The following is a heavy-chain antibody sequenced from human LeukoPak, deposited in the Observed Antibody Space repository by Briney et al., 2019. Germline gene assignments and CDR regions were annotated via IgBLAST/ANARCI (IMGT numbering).Heavy chain of an antibody. CDR3: ARGVYIAAAQYGY. Sequence: SETLSLTCTVSGGSISSYYWSWIRQPPGKGLEWIAYIYYHGATNYNPSLKSRVTISVDTSKNEFSLRLNSVTAADTAVYYCARGVYIAAAQYGYWGQGTLVTVSS. CDR1: GGSISSYY. J-gene: IGHJ4*02. D-gene: IGHD6-13*01. V-gene: IGHV4-59*12. CDR2: IYYHGAT.